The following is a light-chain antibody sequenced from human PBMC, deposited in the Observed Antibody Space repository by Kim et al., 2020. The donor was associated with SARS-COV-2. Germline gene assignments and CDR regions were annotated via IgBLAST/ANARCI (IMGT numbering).Light chain of an antibody. Sequence: DIQMTQSPSSLSASVGDRVTITCQASQDIAKSLAWYQQKPGKVPQVLIYAASTLQSGVPSRFSGSGSGTEFTLTIGSLQTEDVATYYCQKYNSAPWTFGPGTKVDIK. V-gene: IGKV1-27*01. J-gene: IGKJ1*01. CDR1: QDIAKS. CDR2: AAS. CDR3: QKYNSAPWT.